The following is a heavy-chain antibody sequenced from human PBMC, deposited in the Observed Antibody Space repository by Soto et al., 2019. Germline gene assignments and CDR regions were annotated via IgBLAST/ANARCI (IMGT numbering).Heavy chain of an antibody. Sequence: ASVKVSCKASGYTFTSYAMHWVRQAPGQRLEWMGWINAGNGNTKYSQKFQGRVTITRDTSASTAYMELSSLRSEDTAVYYCARAATLSGSYYKHEFEYFQHWGQGTLVTVSS. CDR1: GYTFTSYA. D-gene: IGHD1-26*01. CDR2: INAGNGNT. V-gene: IGHV1-3*01. J-gene: IGHJ1*01. CDR3: ARAATLSGSYYKHEFEYFQH.